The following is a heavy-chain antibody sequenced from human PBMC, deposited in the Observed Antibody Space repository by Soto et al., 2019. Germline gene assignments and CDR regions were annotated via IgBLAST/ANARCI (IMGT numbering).Heavy chain of an antibody. CDR1: GLTFSNYA. CDR2: ISGGRGGT. V-gene: IGHV3-23*01. Sequence: EVQLLESGGGLVQPGGSLRLSCAASGLTFSNYAMSWVRQAPGKGLEWVSTISGGRGGTYYADSVKGRFTISRDNSKNPLYLQMNSLRAEDTAVYYCASRNYYDSRGYYYLYYFDYWGQGTLVTVSS. J-gene: IGHJ4*02. D-gene: IGHD3-22*01. CDR3: ASRNYYDSRGYYYLYYFDY.